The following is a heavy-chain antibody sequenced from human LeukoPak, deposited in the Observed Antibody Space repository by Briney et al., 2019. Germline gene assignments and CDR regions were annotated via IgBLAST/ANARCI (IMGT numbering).Heavy chain of an antibody. CDR1: GYTFTGYY. V-gene: IGHV1-69*05. CDR2: INPIFGTA. D-gene: IGHD6-13*01. J-gene: IGHJ5*02. Sequence: SVKVSCKASGYTFTGYYMHWVRQAPGQGLEWMGWINPIFGTANYAQKFQGRVTITTDESTSTAYMELSSLRSEDTAVYYCARGGSSSWYSNWFDPWGQGTLVTVSS. CDR3: ARGGSSSWYSNWFDP.